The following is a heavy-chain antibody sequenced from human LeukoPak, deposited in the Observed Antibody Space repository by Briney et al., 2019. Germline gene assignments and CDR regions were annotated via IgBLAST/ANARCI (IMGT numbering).Heavy chain of an antibody. J-gene: IGHJ4*02. V-gene: IGHV3-48*02. CDR3: ARAPDTMIVVVSPYYFDY. CDR1: GFTFSSYS. D-gene: IGHD3-22*01. Sequence: PGGSLRLSCAASGFTFSSYSMNWVRQAPGKGLEWVSYISSSSSTIYYADSVKGRFTISRDNAENSLYLQMNSLRDEDTAVYYCARAPDTMIVVVSPYYFDYWGQGTLVTVSS. CDR2: ISSSSSTI.